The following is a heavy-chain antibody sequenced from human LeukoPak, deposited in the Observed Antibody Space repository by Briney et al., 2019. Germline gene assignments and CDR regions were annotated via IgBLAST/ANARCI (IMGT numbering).Heavy chain of an antibody. D-gene: IGHD2-21*02. CDR1: GFNFNIYG. CDR3: SRDGSGSGDV. Sequence: GGSLRLSCAASGFNFNIYGMNWVRQAPGKGLEWVSSISSESTNIHYTDSVKGRFTIARDNAKNSLYLQMNSLIPEDTAVYYCSRDGSGSGDVWGQGTLVTVSS. CDR2: ISSESTNI. V-gene: IGHV3-21*01. J-gene: IGHJ4*02.